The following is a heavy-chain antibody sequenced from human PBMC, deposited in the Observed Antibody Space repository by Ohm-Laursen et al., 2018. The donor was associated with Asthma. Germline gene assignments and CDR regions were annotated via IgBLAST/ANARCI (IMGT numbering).Heavy chain of an antibody. CDR1: SGSIRSTNHY. CDR3: ASIAGSYFRRASDV. Sequence: PGTLSLTCTVSSGSIRSTNHYWGWVRQPPGKGLEWIGSVYFSGRAYYSPSLKSRVFLSVGTSRNQFSLKVYSVTVADTAVYYCASIAGSYFRRASDVWGHGTRVTVSA. D-gene: IGHD1-26*01. J-gene: IGHJ3*01. CDR2: VYFSGRA. V-gene: IGHV4-39*01.